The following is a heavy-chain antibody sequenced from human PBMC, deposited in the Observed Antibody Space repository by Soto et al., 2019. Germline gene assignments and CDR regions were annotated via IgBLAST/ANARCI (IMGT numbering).Heavy chain of an antibody. D-gene: IGHD3-3*01. Sequence: SETLSLTCAVYGGSFSCYYWSWIRQPPGKGLEWIGEINHSGSTNYNPSLKSRVTISVDTSKNQFSLKLSSVTAADTAVYYCARDRLYYDFWSGYYQFDYWGQGTLVTVSS. CDR2: INHSGST. CDR3: ARDRLYYDFWSGYYQFDY. J-gene: IGHJ4*02. CDR1: GGSFSCYY. V-gene: IGHV4-34*01.